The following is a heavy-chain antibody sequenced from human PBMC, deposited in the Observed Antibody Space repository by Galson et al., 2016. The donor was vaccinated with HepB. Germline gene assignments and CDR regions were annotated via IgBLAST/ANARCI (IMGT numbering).Heavy chain of an antibody. V-gene: IGHV3-23*01. CDR1: GFSFSSYA. CDR3: AKVYSRTRYYWYGMGV. J-gene: IGHJ6*02. D-gene: IGHD2-21*01. Sequence: SLRLSCAASGFSFSSYAMTWVRQAPGKGLESVPGISDSGDETYYADSVKGRFAISRDNAKKTLWLQMNSLRAEDTAVYYCAKVYSRTRYYWYGMGVWGQGTTVTVSS. CDR2: ISDSGDET.